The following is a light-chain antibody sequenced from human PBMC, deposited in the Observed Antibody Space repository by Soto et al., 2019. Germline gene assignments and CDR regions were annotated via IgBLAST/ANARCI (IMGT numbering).Light chain of an antibody. CDR2: NVN. V-gene: IGLV2-11*01. Sequence: QSVLTQPRSVSGSPGQSVTISCTGTSSDVGGYTSVSWYQQHTGKAPKLMIYNVNKRPSGVPDRFSGSKSGNTASLTISGLRAEDESDYYCCSYAGTYTWVFGGGTKLTVL. J-gene: IGLJ3*02. CDR1: SSDVGGYTS. CDR3: CSYAGTYTWV.